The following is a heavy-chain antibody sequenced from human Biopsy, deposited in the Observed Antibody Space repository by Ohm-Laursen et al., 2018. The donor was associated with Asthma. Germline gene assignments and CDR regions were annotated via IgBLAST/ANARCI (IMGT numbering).Heavy chain of an antibody. Sequence: LSLTCAASGFTFHNYVMHWVRQAPGKGLEWVAGIFFDGSNKYYADSVNGRFTVSRDDSKNTLYLQMNSLRPDDTAVYYCARDVMEWYLPAFDFWGQGTLVTVSS. CDR1: GFTFHNYV. CDR3: ARDVMEWYLPAFDF. J-gene: IGHJ4*02. CDR2: IFFDGSNK. V-gene: IGHV3-30-3*01. D-gene: IGHD3-3*01.